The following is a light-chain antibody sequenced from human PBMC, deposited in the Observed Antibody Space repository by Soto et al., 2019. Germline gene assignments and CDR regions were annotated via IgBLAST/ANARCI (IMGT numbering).Light chain of an antibody. J-gene: IGKJ1*01. V-gene: IGKV3-15*01. CDR3: QQDNNWPPLP. CDR1: QRFSSN. CDR2: GAS. Sequence: EVVMTQSPATLSVSPGQRATLSCRASQRFSSNLAWYQQKPGQAPRLLIYGASTRATGIPARFSGSGSGTEFTLTISSLHSEDFAVYYCQQDNNWPPLPFGQGTKVEIK.